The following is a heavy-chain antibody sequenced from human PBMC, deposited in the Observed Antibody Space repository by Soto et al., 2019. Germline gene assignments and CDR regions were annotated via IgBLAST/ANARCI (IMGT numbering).Heavy chain of an antibody. CDR2: ISSRSDSI. CDR1: GFIFTSYS. V-gene: IGHV3-21*01. D-gene: IGHD6-19*01. CDR3: ARDRSADRFVQYFQH. J-gene: IGHJ1*01. Sequence: EVQLVESGGGLVQRGGSLRLSCAASGFIFTSYSMVWVRQAPGKGLEWVSSISSRSDSIYYADSVKGRFTISRDNAQNSLYLPMNSLTSEDTAVYYCARDRSADRFVQYFQHWCPGTLVTVSS.